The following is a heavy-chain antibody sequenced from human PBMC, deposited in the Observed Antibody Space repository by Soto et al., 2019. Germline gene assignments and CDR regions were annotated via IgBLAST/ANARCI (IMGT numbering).Heavy chain of an antibody. CDR3: ARGGATSWFDP. Sequence: QVQLVESGGGVVQPGRSLRLSCAASGFTFSSYGMHWVRQAPGKGLEWVAVIWYDGSNKYYADSVKGRFTISRDNSKNTLYLQMNSLRAEDTAVYYCARGGATSWFDPWGQGTLVTVSS. CDR1: GFTFSSYG. D-gene: IGHD5-12*01. CDR2: IWYDGSNK. V-gene: IGHV3-33*01. J-gene: IGHJ5*02.